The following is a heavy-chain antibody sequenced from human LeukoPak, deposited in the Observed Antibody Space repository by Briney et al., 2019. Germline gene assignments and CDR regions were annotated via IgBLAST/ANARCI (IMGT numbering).Heavy chain of an antibody. CDR3: AREGIAVAGTGDYYYYYMDV. J-gene: IGHJ6*03. CDR2: IIPIFGTA. V-gene: IGHV1-69*13. CDR1: GGTFSSYA. D-gene: IGHD6-19*01. Sequence: GASVKVSCKASGGTFSSYAISWVRQAPGQGLEWMGGIIPIFGTANYAQKFQGRVTITADESTSTAYMELSSLRSEDTAVYYCAREGIAVAGTGDYYYYYMDVWGKGTTVTISS.